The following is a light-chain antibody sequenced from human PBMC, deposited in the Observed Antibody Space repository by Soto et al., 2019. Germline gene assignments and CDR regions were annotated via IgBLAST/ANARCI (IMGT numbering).Light chain of an antibody. CDR1: QSVSSY. V-gene: IGKV3-11*01. J-gene: IGKJ4*01. Sequence: EIVLTQSPATLSLSPGERATLSCRASQSVSSYLAWYQQKPGQAPRLLLYDASNRATGITARCSGSGSGTDFTLTISSLEPEDFAVYYCQQRSNWPPLTFGGGTKVEIK. CDR2: DAS. CDR3: QQRSNWPPLT.